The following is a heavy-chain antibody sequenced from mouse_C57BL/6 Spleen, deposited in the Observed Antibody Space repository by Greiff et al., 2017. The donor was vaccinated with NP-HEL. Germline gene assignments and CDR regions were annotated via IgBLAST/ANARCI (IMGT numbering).Heavy chain of an antibody. V-gene: IGHV1-54*01. J-gene: IGHJ4*01. D-gene: IGHD1-1*01. Sequence: QVQLQQSGAELVRPGTSVKVSCKASGYAFTNYLIEWVKQRPGQGLEWIGVINPGSGGTNYNEKFKGKATLTADKSSSTAYMQLSSLTSEDSAVYFCARRKITTVVAGAMDYWGQGTSVTVSS. CDR1: GYAFTNYL. CDR2: INPGSGGT. CDR3: ARRKITTVVAGAMDY.